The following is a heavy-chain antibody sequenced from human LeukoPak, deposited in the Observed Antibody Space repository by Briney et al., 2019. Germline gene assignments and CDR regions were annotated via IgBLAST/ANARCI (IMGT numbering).Heavy chain of an antibody. D-gene: IGHD3-10*01. J-gene: IGHJ6*02. CDR1: GLSLNSSA. Sequence: GGSLRLSCAASGLSLNSSAIHWVRQAPGKGLEWVTAISYDGSNKHYADSVRGRFTISRDNSKNTLYLQMNSLRSDDTAVYYCAQGGSEIYYFYHGMDVWGRGTTVTVSS. V-gene: IGHV3-30*03. CDR3: AQGGSEIYYFYHGMDV. CDR2: ISYDGSNK.